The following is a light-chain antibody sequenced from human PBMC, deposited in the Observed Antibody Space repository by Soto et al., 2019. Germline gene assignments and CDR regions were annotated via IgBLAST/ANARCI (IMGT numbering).Light chain of an antibody. CDR2: NVN. CDR1: SSDIGAYDY. Sequence: QSALTQPASVSGSPGQSITISCSGTSSDIGAYDYVSWYQQHPGKPPKLMIYNVNNRPSGVSYRFSGSKSANTASLTISGLQTEDEADYYCLSHTTSRTYVFGPGTKVTVL. CDR3: LSHTTSRTYV. J-gene: IGLJ1*01. V-gene: IGLV2-14*03.